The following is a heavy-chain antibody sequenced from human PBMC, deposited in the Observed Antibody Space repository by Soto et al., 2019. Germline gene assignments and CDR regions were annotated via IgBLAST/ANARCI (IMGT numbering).Heavy chain of an antibody. CDR3: AIGTSFGEGRGVITGGRWFDP. Sequence: QVQLVQSGAEVKKPGASVKVSCKASGYTFTGYYMHWVRQAPGQGLEWMGWINPNSGGTNYAQKFQGWVTMTRDTCISTAYMELSRLRSDDTAVYYCAIGTSFGEGRGVITGGRWFDPWGQGTLVTVSS. J-gene: IGHJ5*02. D-gene: IGHD3-10*01. CDR1: GYTFTGYY. V-gene: IGHV1-2*04. CDR2: INPNSGGT.